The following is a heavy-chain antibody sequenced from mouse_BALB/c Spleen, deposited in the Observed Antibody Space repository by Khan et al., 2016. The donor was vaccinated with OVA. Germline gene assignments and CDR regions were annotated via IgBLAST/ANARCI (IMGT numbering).Heavy chain of an antibody. CDR3: VRVGAYHRSDGWFAY. D-gene: IGHD2-14*01. V-gene: IGHV1-4*01. Sequence: QIQLVQSGAELARPGASVKMSCKASGYTFTSYTMHWIKQRPGQGLQWIGYINPSNDYTNYNQNFKDKATLIVDKSSNTAYLQLSSLTYEDSSAYDCVRVGAYHRSDGWFAYWGQGTLVTVSA. J-gene: IGHJ3*01. CDR2: INPSNDYT. CDR1: GYTFTSYT.